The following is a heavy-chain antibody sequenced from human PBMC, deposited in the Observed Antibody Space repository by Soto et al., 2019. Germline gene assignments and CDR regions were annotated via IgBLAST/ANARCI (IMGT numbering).Heavy chain of an antibody. D-gene: IGHD2-15*01. CDR3: ARESVGCSGGSCYSLDRWTYFDY. CDR1: GFTFSSYG. V-gene: IGHV3-33*01. CDR2: IWYDGSNK. Sequence: PGGSLRLSCEASGFTFSSYGMHWVRQAPGKGLEWVAVIWYDGSNKYYADSVKGRFTISRDNSKNTLYLQMNSLRAEDTAVYYCARESVGCSGGSCYSLDRWTYFDYWGQGTLVTVSS. J-gene: IGHJ4*02.